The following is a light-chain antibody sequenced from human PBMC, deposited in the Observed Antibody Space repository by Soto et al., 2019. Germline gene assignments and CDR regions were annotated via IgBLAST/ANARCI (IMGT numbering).Light chain of an antibody. V-gene: IGKV1-39*01. CDR3: QQAHSIPIT. J-gene: IGKJ5*01. CDR1: QSISFD. CDR2: GAS. Sequence: DIQMTQSPSSLSAAVGDRVTIICRTSQSISFDLNWYQQRPGKAPKLLIYGASTLQSGVPSRFSGRGSGSDFTLTIITLQPEYFATYYCQQAHSIPITFGKGTRLEIK.